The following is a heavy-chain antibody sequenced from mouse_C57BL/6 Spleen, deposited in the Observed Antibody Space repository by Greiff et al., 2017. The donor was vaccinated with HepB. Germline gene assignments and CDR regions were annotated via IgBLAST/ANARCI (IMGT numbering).Heavy chain of an antibody. J-gene: IGHJ3*01. V-gene: IGHV1-72*01. Sequence: QVQLKQPGAELVRPGSSVKLSCKASGYTFTSYWMHWVKQRPGRGLEWIGRIDPNSGGTKYNEKFKSKATLTVDKPSSTAYMQLSSLTSEDSAVYYCARGSEATGFAYWGQGTLVTVSA. CDR3: ARGSEATGFAY. CDR2: IDPNSGGT. CDR1: GYTFTSYW. D-gene: IGHD6-5*01.